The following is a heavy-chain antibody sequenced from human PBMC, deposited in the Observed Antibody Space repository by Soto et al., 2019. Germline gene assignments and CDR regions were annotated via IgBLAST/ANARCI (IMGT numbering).Heavy chain of an antibody. V-gene: IGHV3-7*01. Sequence: GGSLRLSCAATGLTFSSYWMSWVRQAPGKGLEWVANIKQDGSEKYYVDSVKGRFTVSRDNAKKSLYLQMNSLRAEDTAVYYCAREYYDSSGTSPDRCDYWGQGTLVTVSS. CDR2: IKQDGSEK. CDR3: AREYYDSSGTSPDRCDY. CDR1: GLTFSSYW. D-gene: IGHD3-22*01. J-gene: IGHJ4*02.